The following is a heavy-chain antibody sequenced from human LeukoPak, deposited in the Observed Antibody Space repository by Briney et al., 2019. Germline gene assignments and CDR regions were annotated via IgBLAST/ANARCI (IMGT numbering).Heavy chain of an antibody. D-gene: IGHD4-11*01. CDR1: GFTFSSYA. Sequence: PGGSLRLSCAASGFTFSSYAMSWVRQAPGKGLEWVSAISTSGDATYYADSVKGRFTISRDNSKNTLYLQMNSLRAEDTAVYYCAKDPRYSNYHVGSDYWGQGTLVTVSS. V-gene: IGHV3-23*01. J-gene: IGHJ4*02. CDR3: AKDPRYSNYHVGSDY. CDR2: ISTSGDAT.